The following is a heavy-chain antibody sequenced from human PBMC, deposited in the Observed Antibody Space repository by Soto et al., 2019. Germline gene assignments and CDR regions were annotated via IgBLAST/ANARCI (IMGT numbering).Heavy chain of an antibody. V-gene: IGHV3-21*01. J-gene: IGHJ5*02. CDR2: ISSSSSYI. CDR1: GFPFSSYT. Sequence: EVQLVESGGGLDKPGGSRRRSCAASGFPFSSYTMNWVRQAPGKGLEWVSSISSSSSYIYYAYSVKGRFNISRDNAKNSLYLQMNSLRAEDTAVYYCARDRFMRPVVVITMGKGWFDPWGQGTLVTVSS. CDR3: ARDRFMRPVVVITMGKGWFDP. D-gene: IGHD3-22*01.